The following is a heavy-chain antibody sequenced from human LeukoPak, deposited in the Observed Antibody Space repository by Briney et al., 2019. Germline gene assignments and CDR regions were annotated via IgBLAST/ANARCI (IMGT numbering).Heavy chain of an antibody. D-gene: IGHD5-18*01. V-gene: IGHV3-23*01. CDR3: AKGQLWSYFDY. CDR2: ISGSGGST. Sequence: GGSLRLSCSASGFTFSTYWMSWVRQAPGKGLEWVSAISGSGGSTYYADSVKGRFTISRDNSKNTLYLQMNSLRAEDTAVYYCAKGQLWSYFDYWGQGTLVTVSS. CDR1: GFTFSTYW. J-gene: IGHJ4*02.